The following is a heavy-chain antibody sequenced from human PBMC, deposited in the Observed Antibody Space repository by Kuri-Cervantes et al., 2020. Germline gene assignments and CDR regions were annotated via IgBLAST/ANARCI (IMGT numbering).Heavy chain of an antibody. CDR2: ISGSGGST. J-gene: IGHJ3*02. CDR3: AKELPEDAFDI. V-gene: IGHV3-23*01. CDR1: GFTFSDYY. D-gene: IGHD1-26*01. Sequence: GESLKISCAVSGFTFSDYYMSWVRQAPGKGLEWVSAISGSGGSTYYADSVKGRFTISRDNSKNTLYLQMNSLRAEDTAVYYCAKELPEDAFDIWGQGTMVTVSS.